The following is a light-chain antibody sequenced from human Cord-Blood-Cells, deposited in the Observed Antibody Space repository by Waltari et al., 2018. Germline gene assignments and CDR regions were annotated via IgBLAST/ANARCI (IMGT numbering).Light chain of an antibody. V-gene: IGLV2-14*01. CDR1: SSDVGGYNY. CDR3: SSYTSSSTWV. Sequence: QSALTQPASVSGSPGQSITISCTGTSSDVGGYNYVSWYQQHPGKAPKLMIYDVSKRTSGVSNRFSGSKSGNTASLTISGLQAEDEADYYCSSYTSSSTWVFGGGTK. CDR2: DVS. J-gene: IGLJ3*02.